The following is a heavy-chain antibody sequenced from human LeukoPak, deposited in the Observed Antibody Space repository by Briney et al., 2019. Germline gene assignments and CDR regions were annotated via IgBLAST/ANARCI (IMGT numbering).Heavy chain of an antibody. V-gene: IGHV3-7*03. CDR3: ARVGRGFGSGPNYFDY. CDR1: GFTFSSYW. CDR2: IKQDGSEK. Sequence: GGSLRLSCAASGFTFSSYWMSWVRQAPGKGLEWVANIKQDGSEKYYVDSVKGRFTISRDNAKNSLYLQMNSLRAEDTAVYYCARVGRGFGSGPNYFDYWGQGTLVTVSS. J-gene: IGHJ4*02. D-gene: IGHD2-15*01.